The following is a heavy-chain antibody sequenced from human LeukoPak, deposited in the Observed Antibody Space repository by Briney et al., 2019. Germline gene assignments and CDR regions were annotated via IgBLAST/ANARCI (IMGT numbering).Heavy chain of an antibody. D-gene: IGHD6-19*01. CDR3: VRHPRYSTGWAIDY. CDR1: GYSISNAYY. V-gene: IGHV4-38-2*01. J-gene: IGHJ4*02. Sequence: SETLSLTCAVSGYSISNAYYWGWIRQPPGKGLEWIASMYHSGSTYYNPSLKSRVTISVDTSKNQFSLKLNSVTAADTAVYYCVRHPRYSTGWAIDYWGQGTLVTVSS. CDR2: MYHSGST.